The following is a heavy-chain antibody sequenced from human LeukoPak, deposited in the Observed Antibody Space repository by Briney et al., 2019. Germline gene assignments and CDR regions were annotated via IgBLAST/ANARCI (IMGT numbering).Heavy chain of an antibody. CDR1: GFTFSSYS. J-gene: IGHJ4*02. V-gene: IGHV3-21*01. CDR2: ISSSSSYI. D-gene: IGHD4-17*01. Sequence: PGGTLRLSCAASGFTFSSYSMNWVRQAPGRGLEWVSSISSSSSYIYYADSVKGRFTISRDNAKNSLYLQMNSLRAEDTAVYYCARDDYGDSQGDYWGQGTLVTVSS. CDR3: ARDDYGDSQGDY.